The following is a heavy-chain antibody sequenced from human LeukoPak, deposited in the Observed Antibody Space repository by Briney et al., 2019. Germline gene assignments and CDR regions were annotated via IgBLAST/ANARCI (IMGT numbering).Heavy chain of an antibody. CDR1: GGSFSGYY. D-gene: IGHD6-13*01. V-gene: IGHV4-34*01. Sequence: SQTLSLTSAVYGGSFSGYYWSWIRQPPGKGLEWIGSIYYSGTTYYNPSPKSRVTISVDTPKTQFSLKLSSVTAADTAVYYCARFGTPSSSWAFFDYWGPGTPVTVSS. CDR3: ARFGTPSSSWAFFDY. CDR2: IYYSGTT. J-gene: IGHJ4*02.